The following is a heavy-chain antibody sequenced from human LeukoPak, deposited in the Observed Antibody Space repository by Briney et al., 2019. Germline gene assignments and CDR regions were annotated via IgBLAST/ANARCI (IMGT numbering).Heavy chain of an antibody. CDR3: LQYDSGNT. J-gene: IGHJ5*02. Sequence: PGGSLRLSCAASGFTFSDYWMTWVRQAPGKGLEWVANIKKDGSDKYYVDSVKGRFTVSRDNAKNSLYLQMSSLRAEDTAVYYCLQYDSGNTWGQGTLVTVSS. V-gene: IGHV3-7*01. CDR2: IKKDGSDK. CDR1: GFTFSDYW. D-gene: IGHD3-10*01.